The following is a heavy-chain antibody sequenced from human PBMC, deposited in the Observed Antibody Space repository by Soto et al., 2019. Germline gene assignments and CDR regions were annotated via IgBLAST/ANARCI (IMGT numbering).Heavy chain of an antibody. D-gene: IGHD3-22*01. CDR1: GFTFSSYE. CDR2: ISSSGSTI. J-gene: IGHJ3*02. Sequence: GGSLRLSCAASGFTFSSYEMNWVCQAPGKGLEWVSYISSSGSTIYYADSVKGRFTISRDNAKNSLYLQMNSLRAEDTAVYYCARDWSYDSSGYYYVDDAFDIWGQGTMVTVSS. CDR3: ARDWSYDSSGYYYVDDAFDI. V-gene: IGHV3-48*03.